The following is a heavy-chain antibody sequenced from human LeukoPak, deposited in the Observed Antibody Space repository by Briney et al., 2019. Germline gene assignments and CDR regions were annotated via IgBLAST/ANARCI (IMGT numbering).Heavy chain of an antibody. J-gene: IGHJ3*01. CDR1: GFIFSRAW. V-gene: IGHV3-7*03. CDR2: INSDGSEG. CDR3: ARSSYSSSSSV. Sequence: GGSLRLSCAASGFIFSRAWMNWVRQAPGKGLEWVASINSDGSEGYYADVVKGRFTISRDNAKNSLYLQINSLRAEDTAVYYCARSSYSSSSSVWGQGTMVTVSS. D-gene: IGHD6-6*01.